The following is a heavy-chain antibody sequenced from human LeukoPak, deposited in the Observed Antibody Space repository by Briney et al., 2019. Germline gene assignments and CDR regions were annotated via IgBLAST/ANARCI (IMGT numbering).Heavy chain of an antibody. Sequence: PGRSLRLSCVASGFTFDDFAMHWVRQAPGKGLEWVSGITWKSGALGYADSVKGRFTISRDNAKDTLYLQMNSLRAEDTAVYYCARVRWLWGPTGFDYWGQGTLVTVSS. V-gene: IGHV3-9*01. D-gene: IGHD3-22*01. CDR1: GFTFDDFA. CDR3: ARVRWLWGPTGFDY. J-gene: IGHJ4*02. CDR2: ITWKSGAL.